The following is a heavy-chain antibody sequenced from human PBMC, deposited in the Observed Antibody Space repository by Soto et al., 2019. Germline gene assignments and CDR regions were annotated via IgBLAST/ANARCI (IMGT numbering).Heavy chain of an antibody. J-gene: IGHJ4*02. CDR2: IDNSGGIT. V-gene: IGHV3-23*05. CDR3: AKGGYNYGFLFDC. Sequence: EVQLLESGGGLVQPGGSLRLSCAASGFTFSTYAMSWVRQAPGKGLEWVSTIDNSGGITYYADSVKGRFTISRDNSKNTLYLQMTSLRVEDTAVYYCAKGGYNYGFLFDCWGQGTLVTVSS. CDR1: GFTFSTYA. D-gene: IGHD5-18*01.